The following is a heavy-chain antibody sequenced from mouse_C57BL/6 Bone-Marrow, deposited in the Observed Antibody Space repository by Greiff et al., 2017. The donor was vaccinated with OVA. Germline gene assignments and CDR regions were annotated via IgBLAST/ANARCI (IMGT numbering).Heavy chain of an antibody. J-gene: IGHJ2*01. CDR2: IHPNSGST. CDR3: ARTGERGY. Sequence: QVQLKESGAELVKPGASVKLSCKASGYTFTSYWMHWVKQRPGQGLEWIGMIHPNSGSTNYNEKFKSKATLTVDKSSSTAYMQLSSLTSEDSAVYYCARTGERGYWGQGTTLTVSS. V-gene: IGHV1-64*01. CDR1: GYTFTSYW. D-gene: IGHD4-1*01.